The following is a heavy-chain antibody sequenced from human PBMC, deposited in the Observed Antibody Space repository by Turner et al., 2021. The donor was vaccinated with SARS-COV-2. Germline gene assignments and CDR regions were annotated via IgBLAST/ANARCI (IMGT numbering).Heavy chain of an antibody. V-gene: IGHV3-30*18. CDR3: AKPLYDILTGYYGEDAFDI. CDR2: ISSDGSNK. Sequence: VQLVESGGGLVQPGGSLRLSCAASGFTFSGYGMHWVRQAPGKGLEWVAGISSDGSNKYYADSVKGRFTISRDNSKNTLYLQMNSLRAEDTAVYYCAKPLYDILTGYYGEDAFDIWGQGTMVTVSS. CDR1: GFTFSGYG. D-gene: IGHD3-9*01. J-gene: IGHJ3*02.